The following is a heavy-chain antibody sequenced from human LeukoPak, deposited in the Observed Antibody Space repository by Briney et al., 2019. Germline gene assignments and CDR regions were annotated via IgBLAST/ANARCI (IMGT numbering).Heavy chain of an antibody. CDR2: INPNSGGT. V-gene: IGHV1-2*02. Sequence: ASVKVSCKASGYTFTGYYMHWVRQAPGQGLEWMGWINPNSGGTNYAQKFQGRVTMTRDTSISTAYMELSRLRSDDTAVYYCARPASVSSGRYGMDVWGQGTTVTASS. CDR1: GYTFTGYY. J-gene: IGHJ6*02. D-gene: IGHD6-19*01. CDR3: ARPASVSSGRYGMDV.